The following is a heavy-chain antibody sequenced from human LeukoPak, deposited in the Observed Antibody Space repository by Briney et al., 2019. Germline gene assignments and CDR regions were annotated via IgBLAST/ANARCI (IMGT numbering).Heavy chain of an antibody. D-gene: IGHD4-11*01. CDR2: IGSSGSTI. CDR3: ARGRTVTAYNWFDP. J-gene: IGHJ5*02. CDR1: GFTFSSYE. V-gene: IGHV3-48*03. Sequence: PGGSLRLSCAASGFTFSSYEMNWVRQAPGKGLEWVSYIGSSGSTIYYADSVKGRFTISRDNAKNSLYLQMNSLRAEDTAVYYCARGRTVTAYNWFDPWGQGTLVTVSS.